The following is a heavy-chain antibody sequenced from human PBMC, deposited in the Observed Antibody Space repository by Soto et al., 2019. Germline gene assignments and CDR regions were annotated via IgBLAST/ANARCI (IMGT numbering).Heavy chain of an antibody. CDR2: INAGNGNT. CDR3: ARIKEDCSSTRCRYYYYYYMVV. D-gene: IGHD2-2*01. V-gene: IGHV1-3*01. Sequence: QVQLVQSGAEVKKPGASVKVSCKASGYTFTSYAMHWVRQAPGQRLEWMGWINAGNGNTKYSQKFQGRVTITRDTSASTAYMELSSLRSEDTAVYYCARIKEDCSSTRCRYYYYYYMVVWGKGTTVTVS. CDR1: GYTFTSYA. J-gene: IGHJ6*03.